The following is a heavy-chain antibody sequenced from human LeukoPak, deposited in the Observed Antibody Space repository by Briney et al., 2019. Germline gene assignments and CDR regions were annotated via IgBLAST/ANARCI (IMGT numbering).Heavy chain of an antibody. D-gene: IGHD3-3*01. CDR1: GYTFTGYY. CDR2: INPNSGGT. CDR3: ARGDEFLEWLLFDY. J-gene: IGHJ4*02. V-gene: IGHV1-2*02. Sequence: ASVKVSCKASGYTFTGYYMHWVRQAPGQGLEWMGWINPNSGGTNYAQKFQGRVTMTRDTSISTAYMELSRLRSDDTAVYYCARGDEFLEWLLFDYWGQGTLVTVSS.